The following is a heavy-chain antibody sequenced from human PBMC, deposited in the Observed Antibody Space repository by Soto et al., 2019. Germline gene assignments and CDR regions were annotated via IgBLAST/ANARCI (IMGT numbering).Heavy chain of an antibody. Sequence: GRSLRLSCAASGFTFSDYYMSWIRQAPGKGLEWVSYISSSGSTIYYADSVKGRFTISRDNAKNSLYLQMNSLRAEDTAVYYCAREARPVAATHSGAGYFDYWGQGTLVTVSS. CDR3: AREARPVAATHSGAGYFDY. V-gene: IGHV3-11*01. D-gene: IGHD2-15*01. J-gene: IGHJ4*02. CDR2: ISSSGSTI. CDR1: GFTFSDYY.